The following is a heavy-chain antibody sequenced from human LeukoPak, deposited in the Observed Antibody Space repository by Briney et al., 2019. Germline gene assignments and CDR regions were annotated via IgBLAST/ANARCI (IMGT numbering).Heavy chain of an antibody. V-gene: IGHV3-7*01. Sequence: GGSLRLSCAASGFTFRSYWMSWVRQAPGKGLEWVANIKQDGSEKYYVDSVKGRFTISRDNAKNSLYLQMNSLRAEDTAVYYCARDRVGSSYPWGQGTLVTVSS. J-gene: IGHJ4*02. CDR3: ARDRVGSSYP. D-gene: IGHD6-6*01. CDR1: GFTFRSYW. CDR2: IKQDGSEK.